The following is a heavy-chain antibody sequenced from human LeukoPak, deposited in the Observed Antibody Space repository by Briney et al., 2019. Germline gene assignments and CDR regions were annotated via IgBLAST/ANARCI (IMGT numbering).Heavy chain of an antibody. CDR1: GFAFSRFA. V-gene: IGHV3-23*01. CDR3: AKDANYYDSSGFFIPFDY. CDR2: ISGNGHQT. D-gene: IGHD3-22*01. Sequence: HPGGSLRLSCSASGFAFSRFAMTWVRHLPGKGLDCVSTISGNGHQTYYGDSVKGRFSVSRDNSKNILYLQMDSLRADDSALYYCAKDANYYDSSGFFIPFDYWGQGTLVTVSS. J-gene: IGHJ4*02.